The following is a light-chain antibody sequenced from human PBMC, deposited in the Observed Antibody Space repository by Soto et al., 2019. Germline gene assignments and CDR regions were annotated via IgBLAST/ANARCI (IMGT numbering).Light chain of an antibody. J-gene: IGLJ1*01. CDR1: SSNVGGYNY. CDR3: SSYTSSSTYV. Sequence: QSALTQPASVSGSPGQSITISCSVTSSNVGGYNYVSWYQQHPGKAPKLMIYDVSNRPSGVSNRFSGSKSGNTASLIISGLQAEDEADYYCSSYTSSSTYVFGTGTQLTVL. V-gene: IGLV2-14*01. CDR2: DVS.